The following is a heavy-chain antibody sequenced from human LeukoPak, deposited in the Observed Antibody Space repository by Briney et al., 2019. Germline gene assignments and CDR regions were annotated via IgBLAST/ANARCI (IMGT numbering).Heavy chain of an antibody. Sequence: SETLSLTCTVSGGSISSSSYYWGWIRQPPGKGLEWIGSIYYSGSTYYNPSLKSRVTISVDTSKNQFSLKLSSVTAADTAVYYCARDSPLGGYNLRAFDIWGQGTMVTVSS. V-gene: IGHV4-39*07. CDR3: ARDSPLGGYNLRAFDI. CDR2: IYYSGST. CDR1: GGSISSSSYY. D-gene: IGHD5-24*01. J-gene: IGHJ3*02.